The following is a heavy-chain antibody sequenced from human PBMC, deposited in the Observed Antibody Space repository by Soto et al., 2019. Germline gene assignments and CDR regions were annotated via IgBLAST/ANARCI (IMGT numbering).Heavy chain of an antibody. CDR1: GFSFRTFG. Sequence: QVQLVESGGGVVQPGRSLRLSCAASGFSFRTFGMHWVRQAPGKGLERVALVSYDGSDEYYEDSVKGRFTISRDNSRNAHDLQMNSLRVEDTAVYYCGRGYSDSVGFAGGIDRCGQGTLVTVSS. V-gene: IGHV3-30*19. J-gene: IGHJ5*02. D-gene: IGHD5-12*01. CDR2: VSYDGSDE. CDR3: GRGYSDSVGFAGGIDR.